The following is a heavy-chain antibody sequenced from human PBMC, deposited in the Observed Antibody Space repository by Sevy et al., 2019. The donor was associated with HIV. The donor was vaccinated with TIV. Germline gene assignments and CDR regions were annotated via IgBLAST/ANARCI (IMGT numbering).Heavy chain of an antibody. Sequence: GGSLRLSCSASGFTFIAFGMTWVRQAPGKGLEWVSGISGGGAATAYADSVKGRFTISRDNSKNTLYLQMNSLRAEDTAVYYCARGQYYYDSSGYFDYWGQGTLVTVSS. V-gene: IGHV3-23*01. D-gene: IGHD3-22*01. CDR2: ISGGGAAT. CDR3: ARGQYYYDSSGYFDY. CDR1: GFTFIAFG. J-gene: IGHJ4*02.